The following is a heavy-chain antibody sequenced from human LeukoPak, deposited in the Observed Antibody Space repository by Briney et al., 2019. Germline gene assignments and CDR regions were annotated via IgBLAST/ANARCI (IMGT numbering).Heavy chain of an antibody. CDR2: IYYSGST. V-gene: IGHV4-59*08. J-gene: IGHJ4*02. CDR3: ARHLTGWSFY. Sequence: SETLSFNCTVSGGSISSYYWSWIRQPPGKGLEWIGYIYYSGSTNYNPSLKSRVTISVDTSKNQFSLKLSSVTAADTAVYYCARHLTGWSFYWGQGTLVTVSS. CDR1: GGSISSYY. D-gene: IGHD3-10*01.